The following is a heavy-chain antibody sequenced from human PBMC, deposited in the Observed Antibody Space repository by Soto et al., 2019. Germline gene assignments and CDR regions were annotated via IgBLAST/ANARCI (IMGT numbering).Heavy chain of an antibody. V-gene: IGHV3-23*01. J-gene: IGHJ6*02. D-gene: IGHD3-3*01. Sequence: GGSLRLSCVASGFTFENYAMSWVRQAPGKGLEWVSAISGSGGATYYSDSVKGRFTISRDNSKNTVYLQMNDLRVEDAAEYFCAKDSWAIFGVPAGEYYAMDVWGQGTTVTVSS. CDR1: GFTFENYA. CDR3: AKDSWAIFGVPAGEYYAMDV. CDR2: ISGSGGAT.